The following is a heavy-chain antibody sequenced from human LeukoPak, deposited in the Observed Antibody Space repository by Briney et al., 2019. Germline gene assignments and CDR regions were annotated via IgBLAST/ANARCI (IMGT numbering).Heavy chain of an antibody. V-gene: IGHV5-51*01. CDR3: AASGSYYDKHFDY. D-gene: IGHD3-10*01. CDR1: GYSFTSYW. J-gene: IGHJ4*02. CDR2: IYPGDSDT. Sequence: GESLKISCKGSGYSFTSYWIRWVRQLPGKGLEWMGIIYPGDSDTRYSPSFQGQVTISVDKSISTAYLQWSSLKASDTAMYYCAASGSYYDKHFDYWGQGTLVTVSS.